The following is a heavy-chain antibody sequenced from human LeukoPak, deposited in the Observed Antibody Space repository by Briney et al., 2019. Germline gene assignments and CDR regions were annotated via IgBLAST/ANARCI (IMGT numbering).Heavy chain of an antibody. CDR2: MNSSDTTI. V-gene: IGHV3-48*02. J-gene: IGHJ1*01. D-gene: IGHD6-6*01. CDR1: GFTFSSYR. Sequence: GGSLRLSCAASGFTFSSYRMNWVRQAPGKGLEWVSYMNSSDTTIYYADSVKGRFTISRDNAKNSLYLQMNSLRDEDTAVYYCAKDQGIAARTAEYFQHWGQGTLVTVSS. CDR3: AKDQGIAARTAEYFQH.